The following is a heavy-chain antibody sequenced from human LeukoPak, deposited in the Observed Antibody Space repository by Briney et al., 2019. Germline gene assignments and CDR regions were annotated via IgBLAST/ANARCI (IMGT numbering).Heavy chain of an antibody. V-gene: IGHV3-30*18. J-gene: IGHJ4*02. CDR3: AKDGDSGYDLEAKTEFDY. D-gene: IGHD5-12*01. CDR1: GFTFSSYG. Sequence: GGSLRLSCAASGFTFSSYGMHWVRQAAGEGLEWVVVISYDGSNKYYADSVKGRFTISRDNSKNTLYLQMNSLRAEDTAVYYCAKDGDSGYDLEAKTEFDYWGQGTLVTVCS. CDR2: ISYDGSNK.